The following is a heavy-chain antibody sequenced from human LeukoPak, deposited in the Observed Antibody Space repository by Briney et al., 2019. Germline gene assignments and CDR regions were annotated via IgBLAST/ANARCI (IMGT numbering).Heavy chain of an antibody. J-gene: IGHJ4*02. CDR3: ARAREYLAIDY. D-gene: IGHD2/OR15-2a*01. CDR2: LYSAGNT. CDR1: GFTVSSNY. Sequence: GGSLRLSCAASGFTVSSNYMNWVRQAPGKGLEWVSVLYSAGNTFYADSVKGRFTISRDNSKNTLYLQMNSLRHEDTAVYYCARAREYLAIDYWGQGTLVTVSS. V-gene: IGHV3-66*02.